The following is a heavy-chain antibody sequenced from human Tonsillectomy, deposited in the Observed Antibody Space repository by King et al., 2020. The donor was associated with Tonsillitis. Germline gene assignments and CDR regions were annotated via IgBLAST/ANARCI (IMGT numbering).Heavy chain of an antibody. CDR2: IYSGGSST. Sequence: VQLVESGGGLVQPGGSLRLSCAASGFTFSIHAMSWVRQAPGKGLEWVSVIYSGGSSTYYADSVKGRVTISRDNSKNTLYLQMNSLRAEDTAVYYCARGGGSSWLADYYYGLDVWGQGTTVTVSS. CDR3: ARGGGSSWLADYYYGLDV. J-gene: IGHJ6*02. CDR1: GFTFSIHA. V-gene: IGHV3-23*03. D-gene: IGHD6-13*01.